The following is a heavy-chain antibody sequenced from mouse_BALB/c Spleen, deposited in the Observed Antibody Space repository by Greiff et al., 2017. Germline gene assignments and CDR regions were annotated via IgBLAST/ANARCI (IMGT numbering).Heavy chain of an antibody. J-gene: IGHJ3*01. D-gene: IGHD1-1*01. V-gene: IGHV5-17*02. CDR1: GFTFSSFG. Sequence: DVKLVESGGGLVQPGGSRKLSCAASGFTFSSFGMHWVRQAPEKGLEWVAYISSGSSTIYYADTVKGRFTISRDNPKNTLFLQMTSLRSEDTAMYYCARSPPYGGFAYWGQGTLVTVSA. CDR2: ISSGSSTI. CDR3: ARSPPYGGFAY.